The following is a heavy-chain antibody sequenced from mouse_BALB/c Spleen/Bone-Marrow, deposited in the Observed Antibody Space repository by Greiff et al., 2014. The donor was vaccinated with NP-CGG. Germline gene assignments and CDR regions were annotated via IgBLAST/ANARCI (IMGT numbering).Heavy chain of an antibody. CDR1: GFTFSSFG. V-gene: IGHV5-17*02. D-gene: IGHD1-1*01. J-gene: IGHJ2*01. CDR3: VRSGSSSGYFDY. Sequence: EVQRVESGGGLVQPGGSRKLSCAASGFTFSSFGMHWVRQAPEKGLEWVAYTSSGSSTIYYGDTVMGRFTISRDNPKNTLFLQMTSLRSEDTATYYCVRSGSSSGYFDYWGQGTTLTVSS. CDR2: TSSGSSTI.